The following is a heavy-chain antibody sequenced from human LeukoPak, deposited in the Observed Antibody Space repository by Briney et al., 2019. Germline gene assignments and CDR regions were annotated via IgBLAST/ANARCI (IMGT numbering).Heavy chain of an antibody. Sequence: PGGSLRLSCAASGFTVSSNYMSWVRQAPGKGLEWVSVIYSGGSTYYADSVKGRFTISRDNSKNTLYLQMNSLRAEDTAVYYCASRYSRSYTFEDAFDIWGQGTMVTVPS. V-gene: IGHV3-66*02. CDR2: IYSGGST. CDR1: GFTVSSNY. D-gene: IGHD1-26*01. CDR3: ASRYSRSYTFEDAFDI. J-gene: IGHJ3*02.